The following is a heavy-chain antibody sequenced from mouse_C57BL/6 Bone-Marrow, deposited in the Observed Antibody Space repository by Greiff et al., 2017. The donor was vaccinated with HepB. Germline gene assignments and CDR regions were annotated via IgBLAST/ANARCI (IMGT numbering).Heavy chain of an antibody. CDR2: SRNKANDYTT. D-gene: IGHD1-1*01. Sequence: EVNVVESGGGLVQSGRSLRLSCATSGFTFSDFYMEWVRQAPGKGLEWIAASRNKANDYTTEYSASVKGRFIVSRDTSQSILYLQMNALRAEDTAIYYCARSPLITTVRTYAMDYWGQGTSVTVSS. J-gene: IGHJ4*01. CDR1: GFTFSDFY. CDR3: ARSPLITTVRTYAMDY. V-gene: IGHV7-1*01.